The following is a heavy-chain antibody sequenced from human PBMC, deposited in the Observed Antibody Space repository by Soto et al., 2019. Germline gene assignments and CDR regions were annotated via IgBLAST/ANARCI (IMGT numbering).Heavy chain of an antibody. D-gene: IGHD3-16*01. V-gene: IGHV1-18*04. CDR1: GYEFTNYG. CDR3: ARSLALAVDASNNHRDP. Sequence: QVQLVQSGTEVKKPGASVKVSCKASGYEFTNYGISWVRQAPGQGLEWMGWISAYNGNTKYEQTLQGRITMSTDTSTGTAYMELRRLRSDDTALYYCARSLALAVDASNNHRDPWGQGTLVIVSS. CDR2: ISAYNGNT. J-gene: IGHJ5*02.